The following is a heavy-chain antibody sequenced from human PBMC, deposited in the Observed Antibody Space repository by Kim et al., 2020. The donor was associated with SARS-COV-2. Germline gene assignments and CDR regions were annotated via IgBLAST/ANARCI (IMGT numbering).Heavy chain of an antibody. D-gene: IGHD3-10*01. J-gene: IGHJ6*02. V-gene: IGHV4-59*01. CDR3: ARAMVRGAIKNYYYYGMDV. Sequence: RVTISVDTSKNQFSLKLSSVTAADTAVYYCARAMVRGAIKNYYYYGMDVWGQGTTVTVSS.